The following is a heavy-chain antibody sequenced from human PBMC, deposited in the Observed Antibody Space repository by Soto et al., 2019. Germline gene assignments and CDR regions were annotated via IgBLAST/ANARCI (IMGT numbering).Heavy chain of an antibody. D-gene: IGHD3-3*01. CDR3: ARDRYYDFWSGYYRPLGY. J-gene: IGHJ4*02. Sequence: ASVKVSCKASGYTFTGYYMHWVRQAPGQGLEWMGIINPRGGSTTYAQKFQGRVTMTRDTSTSTVHMELSSLRSEDTAVYYCARDRYYDFWSGYYRPLGYWGQGTLVTVSS. CDR1: GYTFTGYY. V-gene: IGHV1-46*01. CDR2: INPRGGST.